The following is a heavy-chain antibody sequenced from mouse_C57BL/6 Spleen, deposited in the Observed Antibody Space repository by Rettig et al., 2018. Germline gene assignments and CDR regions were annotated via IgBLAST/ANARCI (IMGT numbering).Heavy chain of an antibody. Sequence: QIQLVQSGPELKKPGETVKISCKASGYTFITYGMSWVKQAPGKGLKWMGWINTYSGVPTYTDDFKGRFAFSVETAASTAYLQSNNRKNEDTATYFCASGIYDGPYYFDYWGQGTTLTVSS. J-gene: IGHJ2*01. CDR3: ASGIYDGPYYFDY. CDR2: INTYSGVP. V-gene: IGHV9-3*01. D-gene: IGHD2-3*01. CDR1: GYTFITYG.